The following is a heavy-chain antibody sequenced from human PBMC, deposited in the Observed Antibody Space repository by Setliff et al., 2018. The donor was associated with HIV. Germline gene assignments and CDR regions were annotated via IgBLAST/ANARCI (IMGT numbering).Heavy chain of an antibody. CDR1: GGSISSGDYY. Sequence: PSETLSLTCTVSGGSISSGDYYWSWIRQPPGKGLEYIGSIHYNEKTYYNPSLKSRVTISVDTSKNQFSLRLRSVTAGDTAVDYCTRRRGPMVRGVDPTPSYYFDYWGQGTLV. CDR3: TRRRGPMVRGVDPTPSYYFDY. V-gene: IGHV4-39*07. D-gene: IGHD3-10*01. CDR2: IHYNEKT. J-gene: IGHJ4*02.